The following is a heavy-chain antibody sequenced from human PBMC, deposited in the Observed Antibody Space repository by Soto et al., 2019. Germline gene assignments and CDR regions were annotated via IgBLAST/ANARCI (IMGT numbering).Heavy chain of an antibody. Sequence: ASVKVSCKTSGYTFTGHYIHWVRQAPQQGPEWMGKIGPESGATRSSEKFRGRVTVTMDTSITTVYMELRNLSPDDTAVYYCGRGRSGQIVIFYWGQGTPVTVSS. CDR2: IGPESGAT. CDR3: GRGRSGQIVIFY. D-gene: IGHD1-26*01. V-gene: IGHV1-2*02. J-gene: IGHJ4*02. CDR1: GYTFTGHY.